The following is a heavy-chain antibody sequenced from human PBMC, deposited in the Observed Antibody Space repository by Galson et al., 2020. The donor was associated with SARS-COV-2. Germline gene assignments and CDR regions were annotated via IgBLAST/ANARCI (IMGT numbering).Heavy chain of an antibody. J-gene: IGHJ4*02. Sequence: SETLSLTCTVPGGPISSSIYFWGWIRQPPGKGLQWIGTTYDSGSTYYDPSLKSRLTISVDTSKNQFSLKLSSVTAADTAVYYCARHGRGELLFPFDYWGQGILVTVSS. D-gene: IGHD1-26*01. CDR1: GGPISSSIYF. V-gene: IGHV4-39*01. CDR2: TYDSGST. CDR3: ARHGRGELLFPFDY.